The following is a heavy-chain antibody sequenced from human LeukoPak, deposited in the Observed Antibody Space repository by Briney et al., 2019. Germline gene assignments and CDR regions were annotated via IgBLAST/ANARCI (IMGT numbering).Heavy chain of an antibody. CDR2: IYYSGST. J-gene: IGHJ5*02. CDR3: ARRKGGFGPKGWFDP. Sequence: SETLSLTCTVSGGSISSSSYYWGWIRQPPGKGLEWIGSIYYSGSTYYNPSLKSRVTISVDTSKNQFSLKLSSVTAADTAVYYCARRKGGFGPKGWFDPWGQGTLVTVSS. D-gene: IGHD3-3*01. V-gene: IGHV4-39*07. CDR1: GGSISSSSYY.